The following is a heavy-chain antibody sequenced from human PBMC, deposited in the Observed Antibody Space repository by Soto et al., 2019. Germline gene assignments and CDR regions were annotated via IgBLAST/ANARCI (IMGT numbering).Heavy chain of an antibody. CDR1: GGSFSGYY. D-gene: IGHD2-8*02. CDR2: INHSGST. CDR3: ARGIPTGQFDY. Sequence: LSLTCAVYGGSFSGYYWSWIRQPPGKGLEWIGEINHSGSTNYNPSLKSRVTISVDTSKNQFSLKLSSVTAADTAVYYCARGIPTGQFDYWGQGTLVTVSS. V-gene: IGHV4-34*01. J-gene: IGHJ4*02.